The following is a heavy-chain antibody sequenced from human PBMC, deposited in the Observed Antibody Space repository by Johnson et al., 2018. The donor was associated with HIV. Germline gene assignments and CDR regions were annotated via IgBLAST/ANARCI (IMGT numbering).Heavy chain of an antibody. D-gene: IGHD2-15*01. J-gene: IGHJ3*02. CDR2: IYSGGST. CDR3: AKDWVVQSVGDAFYI. V-gene: IGHV3-53*01. Sequence: MQLVESGGGLTQPGGSLRLYCAASGFTVRSNYMSWVRPAPGKGLEWVSVIYSGGSTSYADSAKGRFTISRDNSNNTVFLQMNSLRAEDTALYYCAKDWVVQSVGDAFYIWGQGTMVTVSS. CDR1: GFTVRSNY.